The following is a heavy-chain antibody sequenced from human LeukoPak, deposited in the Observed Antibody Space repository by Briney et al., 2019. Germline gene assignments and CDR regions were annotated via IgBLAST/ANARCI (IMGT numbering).Heavy chain of an antibody. D-gene: IGHD2-2*01. CDR2: ISAYNGNT. J-gene: IGHJ3*02. Sequence: ASVKVSCKASGYTFTGYYMHWVRQAPGQGLEWMGWISAYNGNTNYAQKLQGRVTMTTDTSTSTAYMELRSLRSDDTAVYYCARGEDSTSGGAFDIWGQGTMVTVSS. V-gene: IGHV1-18*04. CDR3: ARGEDSTSGGAFDI. CDR1: GYTFTGYY.